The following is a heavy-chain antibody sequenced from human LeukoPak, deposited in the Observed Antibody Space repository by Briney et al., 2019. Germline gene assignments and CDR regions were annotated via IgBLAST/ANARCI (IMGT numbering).Heavy chain of an antibody. D-gene: IGHD3-16*01. J-gene: IGHJ4*02. CDR2: VYPGDSDT. V-gene: IGHV5-51*01. CDR1: GYSFTNYW. CDR3: ARQSGEGGPSSDY. Sequence: GESLKISCKGSGYSFTNYWIGWVRQMPGKGLEWMGIVYPGDSDTRYSPSFQGQVTISADKSMNTAYLQWSSLRASDTAMYYCARQSGEGGPSSDYWGQGTLVTVSS.